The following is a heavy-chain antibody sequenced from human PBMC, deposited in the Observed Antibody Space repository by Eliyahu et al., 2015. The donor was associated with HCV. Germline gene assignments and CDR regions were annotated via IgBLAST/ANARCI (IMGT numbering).Heavy chain of an antibody. D-gene: IGHD6-13*01. V-gene: IGHV3-48*03. CDR1: GFTFSSYE. CDR3: ARGGGAAVRYYYGMDV. CDR2: ISSSGSTI. Sequence: EVQLVESGGGLVQPGGSLRLSCAASGFTFSSYEMNWVRQAPGKGLEWVSYISSSGSTIYYADSVKGRFTISRDNAKNSLYLQMNSLRAEDTAVYYCARGGGAAVRYYYGMDVWGQGTTVTVSS. J-gene: IGHJ6*02.